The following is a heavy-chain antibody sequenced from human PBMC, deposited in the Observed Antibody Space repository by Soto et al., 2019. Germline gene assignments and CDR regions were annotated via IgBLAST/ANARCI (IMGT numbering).Heavy chain of an antibody. CDR2: ISYDGSNK. J-gene: IGHJ6*02. Sequence: GVSLRLSCAASGFTFSSYGMHWVRQAPGKGLEWVAVISYDGSNKYYADSVKSRFTISRDNSKNTLYLQMNSRRAEDTAVYYCVSYYYGMDVWAQGTTVTVSS. CDR3: VSYYYGMDV. V-gene: IGHV3-30*03. CDR1: GFTFSSYG.